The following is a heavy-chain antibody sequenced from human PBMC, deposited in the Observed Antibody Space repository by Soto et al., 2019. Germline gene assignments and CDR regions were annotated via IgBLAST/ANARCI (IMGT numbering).Heavy chain of an antibody. Sequence: VQLVESGGGVVQPGRSLRLSCAASGFTFSSYGMHWVQAPGKGLEWVAVIWYDGTNKYYADSVKGRFTISRDNSKNTLYLQMNSLRAEDTAVYYCAKSITPRPNYFDYWGQGTLVTVSS. J-gene: IGHJ4*02. CDR2: IWYDGTNK. V-gene: IGHV3-33*06. CDR1: GFTFSSYG. CDR3: AKSITPRPNYFDY. D-gene: IGHD3-10*01.